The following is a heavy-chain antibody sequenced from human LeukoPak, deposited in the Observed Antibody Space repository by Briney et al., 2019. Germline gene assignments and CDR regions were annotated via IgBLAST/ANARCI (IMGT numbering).Heavy chain of an antibody. Sequence: ASVKVSCKVSGYTLTELSMHWVRQAPGKGLEWMGGFDPEDGETIYAQKFQGRVTMTEDTSTDTAYMELSSLRSEDTAVYYCATAPSGDYGDSHNWFDPWGQGTLVTVSS. J-gene: IGHJ5*02. D-gene: IGHD4-17*01. CDR1: GYTLTELS. CDR2: FDPEDGET. V-gene: IGHV1-24*01. CDR3: ATAPSGDYGDSHNWFDP.